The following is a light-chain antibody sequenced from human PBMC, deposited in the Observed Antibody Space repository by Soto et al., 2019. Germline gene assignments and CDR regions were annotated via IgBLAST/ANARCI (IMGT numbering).Light chain of an antibody. J-gene: IGKJ5*01. Sequence: EIVMTQSPATLSVCPGEVATLSCRASQSVSSNLAWYQQKPGQAPRLLIYRASTRAAGLPDRFSGSGSGTEFTLTISSLQSEDFAVYYCQQYHKWPITFGQGTRLEIK. CDR2: RAS. V-gene: IGKV3-15*01. CDR3: QQYHKWPIT. CDR1: QSVSSN.